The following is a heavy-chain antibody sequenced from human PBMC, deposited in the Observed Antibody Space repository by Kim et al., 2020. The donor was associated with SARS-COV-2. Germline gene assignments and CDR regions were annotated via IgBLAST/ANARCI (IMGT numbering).Heavy chain of an antibody. CDR2: ISGSGGST. V-gene: IGHV3-23*01. CDR3: AKVSVLRYFDWLPPLGY. D-gene: IGHD3-9*01. J-gene: IGHJ4*02. Sequence: GGSLRLSCAASGFTFSSYAMSWVRQAPGKGLEWVSAISGSGGSTYYEDSVKGRFTISRDNSKNTLYLQMNSLRAEDTAVYYCAKVSVLRYFDWLPPLGYWGQGTLVTVSS. CDR1: GFTFSSYA.